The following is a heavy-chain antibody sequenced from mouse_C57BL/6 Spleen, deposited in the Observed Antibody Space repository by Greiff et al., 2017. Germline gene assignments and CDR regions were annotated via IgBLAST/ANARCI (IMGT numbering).Heavy chain of an antibody. CDR3: ARRDLLSLRFDY. CDR1: GYAFSSYW. Sequence: VQGVESGAELVKPGASVKISCKASGYAFSSYWMNWVKQRPGKGLEWIGQIYPGDGDTNYNGKFKGKATLTADKSSSTAYMQLSSLTSEDSAVYFCARRDLLSLRFDYWGQGTTLTVSS. D-gene: IGHD2-1*01. CDR2: IYPGDGDT. V-gene: IGHV1-80*01. J-gene: IGHJ2*01.